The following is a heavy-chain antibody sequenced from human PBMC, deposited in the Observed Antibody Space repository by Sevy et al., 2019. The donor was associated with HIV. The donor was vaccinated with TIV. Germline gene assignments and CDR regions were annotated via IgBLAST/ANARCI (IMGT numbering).Heavy chain of an antibody. CDR3: ARRLLQEHAFDI. D-gene: IGHD1-1*01. J-gene: IGHJ3*02. CDR1: GYSISSGYY. V-gene: IGHV4-38-2*01. CDR2: IYHSGST. Sequence: SETLSLTCAVSGYSISSGYYWGWIRQPPGKGLEWIGSIYHSGSTYYNPSLKSRVTISVDTSKNQFSLKLSSVTAADTAVYYCARRLLQEHAFDIWGQGTMVTVSS.